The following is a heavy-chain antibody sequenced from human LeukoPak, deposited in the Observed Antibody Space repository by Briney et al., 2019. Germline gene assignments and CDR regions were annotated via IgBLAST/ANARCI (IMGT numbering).Heavy chain of an antibody. CDR1: GFTFNSYS. D-gene: IGHD5-18*01. Sequence: GGSLRLSCAASGFTFNSYSMNWVRQAPGEGLEWVSSISSSSSSIYYADSVKGRFTISRDNAKNSLYLQMNSLRAEDTAVYYCARASGDIVETATMGSYWGQGTLVTVSS. CDR3: ARASGDIVETATMGSY. J-gene: IGHJ4*02. V-gene: IGHV3-21*01. CDR2: ISSSSSSI.